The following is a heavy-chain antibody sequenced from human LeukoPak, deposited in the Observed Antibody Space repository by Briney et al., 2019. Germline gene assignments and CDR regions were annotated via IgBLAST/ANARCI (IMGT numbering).Heavy chain of an antibody. D-gene: IGHD4-17*01. Sequence: GGSLRLSCAASGFTFSSYGMPWVRQAPGKGLEWVAVIWYDGSNKYYADSVKGRFTISRDNSKNTLYLQMNSLRAEDTAVYYCARGIGTTVTIHDAFDIWGQGTMVTVSS. CDR3: ARGIGTTVTIHDAFDI. V-gene: IGHV3-33*01. CDR2: IWYDGSNK. CDR1: GFTFSSYG. J-gene: IGHJ3*02.